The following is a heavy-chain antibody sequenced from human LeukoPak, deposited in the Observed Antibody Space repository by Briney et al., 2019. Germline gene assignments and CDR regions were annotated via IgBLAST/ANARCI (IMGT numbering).Heavy chain of an antibody. J-gene: IGHJ4*02. CDR1: GGSFSGYY. CDR2: INHSGST. CDR3: ARVKVGSFDY. D-gene: IGHD2-15*01. Sequence: KPSETLSLTCAVYGGSFSGYYWSWIRQPPGKGLEWIGEINHSGSTNYNPSLKSRVTISVDTSKNQFSLKLSSVTAADTAVYYCARVKVGSFDYWGQGTLVTVSS. V-gene: IGHV4-34*01.